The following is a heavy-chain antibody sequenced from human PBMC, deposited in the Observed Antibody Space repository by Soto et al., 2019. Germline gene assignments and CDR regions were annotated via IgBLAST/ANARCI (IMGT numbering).Heavy chain of an antibody. J-gene: IGHJ4*02. CDR2: INAGNGNT. V-gene: IGHV1-3*05. Sequence: QVQLVQSGAEEKTPGASVKVSCKASGYTFTGDAMHWVRQAPGQRLEWMGWINAGNGNTKYSQKFQGRVPITRDTSARTAYMALSSLRADYTAVYYCARAVAVPADFDYWGQGTLVTVSS. CDR3: ARAVAVPADFDY. CDR1: GYTFTGDA. D-gene: IGHD6-19*01.